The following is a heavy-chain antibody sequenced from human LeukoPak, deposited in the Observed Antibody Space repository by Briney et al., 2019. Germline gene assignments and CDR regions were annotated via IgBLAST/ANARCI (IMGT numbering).Heavy chain of an antibody. V-gene: IGHV4-59*01. CDR3: ARGRGYFDWYPGY. J-gene: IGHJ4*02. CDR1: GGSISGYY. CDR2: IYYSGST. Sequence: KSSETLSLTCTVSGGSISGYYWSWIRQPPGKGLEWIGYIYYSGSTNYNPSLKSRVTISVDTSKNQFSLKLSSVTAADTAVYYCARGRGYFDWYPGYWGQGTLLTVSS. D-gene: IGHD3-9*01.